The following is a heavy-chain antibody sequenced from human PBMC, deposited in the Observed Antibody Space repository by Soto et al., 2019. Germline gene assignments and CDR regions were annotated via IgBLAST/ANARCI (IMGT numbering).Heavy chain of an antibody. D-gene: IGHD3-3*01. Sequence: QVQLQESGPGLVRPSGTLSLTCDVSGVSISTSDYHWGWVRQPPRRGLEWIGSVSSTGSTYYNPPLASRVALTVDTSRSQFSLNLKYVTAADTALNYCTRLEVMISGVRVAPSFDSWGQGRLVIVSS. CDR1: GVSISTSDYH. V-gene: IGHV4-39*01. CDR3: TRLEVMISGVRVAPSFDS. J-gene: IGHJ4*02. CDR2: VSSTGST.